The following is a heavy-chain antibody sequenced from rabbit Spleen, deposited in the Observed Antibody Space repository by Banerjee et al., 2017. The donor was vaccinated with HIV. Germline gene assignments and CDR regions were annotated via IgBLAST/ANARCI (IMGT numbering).Heavy chain of an antibody. Sequence: QSLEESGGDLVKPGASLTLTCEASGLDFSSRYWICWVRQAPGKGLEWIACIDVGSSGSTYYATWAKGRLTIAKTSSTTVTLQMTSLTAADTATYFCARDTSSSFSSYGMDLWGPGTLVTVS. J-gene: IGHJ6*01. CDR2: IDVGSSGST. D-gene: IGHD1-1*01. CDR1: GLDFSSRYW. CDR3: ARDTSSSFSSYGMDL. V-gene: IGHV1S40*01.